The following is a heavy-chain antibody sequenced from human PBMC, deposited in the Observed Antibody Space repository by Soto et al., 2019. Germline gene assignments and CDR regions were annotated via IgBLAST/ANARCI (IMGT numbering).Heavy chain of an antibody. CDR2: IIPIFGTA. Sequence: GASVKVSCKASGGTFSSYAISWVRQAPGQGLEWMGGIIPIFGTANYAQKFQGRVTITADESTSTAYMELSSLRSEDTAVYYCARGLLSDPIVGATLGAFDIWGQGTMVTVSS. D-gene: IGHD1-26*01. CDR3: ARGLLSDPIVGATLGAFDI. J-gene: IGHJ3*02. CDR1: GGTFSSYA. V-gene: IGHV1-69*13.